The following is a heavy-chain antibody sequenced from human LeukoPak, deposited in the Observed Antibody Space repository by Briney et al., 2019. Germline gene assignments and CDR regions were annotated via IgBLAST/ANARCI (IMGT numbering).Heavy chain of an antibody. D-gene: IGHD5-18*01. CDR3: AKGKTWIQLWLLDY. CDR2: ISYDGSNK. V-gene: IGHV3-30*18. CDR1: GFTFSNYD. J-gene: IGHJ4*02. Sequence: PGGSLRLSCAASGFTFSNYDMHWVRQATGKGLEWVAVISYDGSNKYYADSVKGRFTISRDNSKNTLYLQMNSLRAEDTAVYYCAKGKTWIQLWLLDYWGQGTLVTVSS.